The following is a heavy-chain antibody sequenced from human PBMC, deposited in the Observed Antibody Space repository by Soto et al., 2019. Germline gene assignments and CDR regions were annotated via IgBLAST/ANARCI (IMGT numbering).Heavy chain of an antibody. Sequence: EVQLVESGGGLVKPGGSLRLSCAASGFTFSNAWMSWVRQAPGKGLEWVGRIKSKTDGGTTDYAAPVKGRFTISGDDSKNTLYLQMSSLKTEDTALYYCTTGLLWGSYRCLDYWGQGTRVTVSS. CDR1: GFTFSNAW. CDR2: IKSKTDGGTT. CDR3: TTGLLWGSYRCLDY. D-gene: IGHD3-16*02. V-gene: IGHV3-15*01. J-gene: IGHJ4*02.